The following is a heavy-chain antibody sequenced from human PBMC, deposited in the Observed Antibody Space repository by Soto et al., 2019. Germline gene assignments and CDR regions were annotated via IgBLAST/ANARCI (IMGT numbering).Heavy chain of an antibody. CDR1: GFTFSSYA. Sequence: EVQLLESGGGLVQPGGSLRLSCAASGFTFSSYAMSWVRQAPGKGLEWVSAISGSGGSTYYADSVKGRFTISRDNSKNTLYLQMNSLRAEDTAVYYCAKAGTVTTSAGFLRFCFDYWGQGTLVTVSS. CDR2: ISGSGGST. V-gene: IGHV3-23*01. J-gene: IGHJ4*02. CDR3: AKAGTVTTSAGFLRFCFDY. D-gene: IGHD4-4*01.